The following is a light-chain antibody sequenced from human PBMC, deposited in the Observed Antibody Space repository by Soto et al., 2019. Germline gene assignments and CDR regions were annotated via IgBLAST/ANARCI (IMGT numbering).Light chain of an antibody. J-gene: IGLJ3*02. CDR2: EVT. CDR3: CAFAGPVWV. V-gene: IGLV2-8*01. CDR1: SRDIGGYDH. Sequence: QSVLTQPPSASGSPGQSVTISCTGTSRDIGGYDHVSWYQQDPGNTPKVMIYEVTKRPSGVPDRFSGSKAGNTASLTVFGLQAEDEANYYCCAFAGPVWVLGGGTKLTV.